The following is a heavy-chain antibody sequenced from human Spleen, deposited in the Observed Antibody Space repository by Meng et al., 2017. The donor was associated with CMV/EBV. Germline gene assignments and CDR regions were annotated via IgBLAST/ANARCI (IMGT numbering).Heavy chain of an antibody. D-gene: IGHD2-2*01. Sequence: GGSLRLSCAASGFTFDDYTMHWVRQAPGKGLEWVSLITWDGGATDYADSVKGRFTVSRDNSKNSPYLQMNSLRTEDTALYYCAKVALDFQLLWWFDPWGQGTLVTVSS. J-gene: IGHJ5*02. CDR2: ITWDGGAT. CDR1: GFTFDDYT. CDR3: AKVALDFQLLWWFDP. V-gene: IGHV3-43*01.